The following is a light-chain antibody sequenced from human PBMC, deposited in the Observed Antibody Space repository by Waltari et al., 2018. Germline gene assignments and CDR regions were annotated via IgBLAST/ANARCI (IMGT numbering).Light chain of an antibody. CDR1: EFNKKK. J-gene: IGLJ3*02. Sequence: SYDLTQPPSVSVSPGQTARLTCSGHEFNKKKVSWYQQKPGQSPVLVIYQDTKRPSGIPERFSGSTSGNIATLTISGTQAMDEADYYCQAWDSSTAVVFGGGTKLTVL. CDR2: QDT. CDR3: QAWDSSTAVV. V-gene: IGLV3-1*01.